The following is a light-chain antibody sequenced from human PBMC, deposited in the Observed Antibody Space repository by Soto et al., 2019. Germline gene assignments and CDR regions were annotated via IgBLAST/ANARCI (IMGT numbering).Light chain of an antibody. CDR1: SGHSSYI. Sequence: QSVLTQSSSASASLGSSVKLTCTLSSGHSSYIIAWHQQQPGKAPRYLMKLEGSGSYNKGSGVPDRFSGSSSGADRYLTISNLQSEDEADYYCETWDSNIRVFGGGTQLTVL. CDR3: ETWDSNIRV. CDR2: LEGSGSY. V-gene: IGLV4-60*03. J-gene: IGLJ3*02.